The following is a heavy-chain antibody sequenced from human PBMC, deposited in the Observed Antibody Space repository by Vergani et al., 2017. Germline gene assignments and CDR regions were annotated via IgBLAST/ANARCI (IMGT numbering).Heavy chain of an antibody. Sequence: VQLVESGGGLVQPGGSLRLSCAASGFTFSSYGMHWVRQAPGKGLEWVAVIWYDGSNKYYADSVKGRFTISRDNSKNTLYLQMNSLRAEDTAVYYCARDQDSYYYGMDVWGQGTTVTVSS. CDR3: ARDQDSYYYGMDV. D-gene: IGHD2-15*01. CDR1: GFTFSSYG. CDR2: IWYDGSNK. V-gene: IGHV3-33*01. J-gene: IGHJ6*02.